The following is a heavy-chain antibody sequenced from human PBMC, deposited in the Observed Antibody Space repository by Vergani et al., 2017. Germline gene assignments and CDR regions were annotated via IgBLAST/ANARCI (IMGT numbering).Heavy chain of an antibody. D-gene: IGHD3-9*01. CDR3: ARVMYRDEASTGYRLEGMDI. CDR1: GGSFNTYY. V-gene: IGHV4-59*13. Sequence: QLQLQESGPGLVKPSETLSLTCTVSGGSFNTYYWSWIRQSPGKGLEWIGYIYSTGSTNYNPSLNSRVTMSVDTSKNQFSLKVRSVTAADTAVYFCARVMYRDEASTGYRLEGMDIWGQGTTVTISS. J-gene: IGHJ6*02. CDR2: IYSTGST.